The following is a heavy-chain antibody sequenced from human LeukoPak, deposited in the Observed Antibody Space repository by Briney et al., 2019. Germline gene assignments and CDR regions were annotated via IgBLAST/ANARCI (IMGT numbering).Heavy chain of an antibody. CDR1: GFTFRDYW. D-gene: IGHD6-19*01. CDR3: ARDSAVATYYGADV. V-gene: IGHV3-7*01. CDR2: IQSDGNEK. J-gene: IGHJ6*02. Sequence: GGSLRLSCGASGFTFRDYWMSWVRQAPGKGLEWVANIQSDGNEKNYIDSVQGRFTISRDNAKTSLYLQMNSLRAEDTAVYYCARDSAVATYYGADVWGQGTTVTVSS.